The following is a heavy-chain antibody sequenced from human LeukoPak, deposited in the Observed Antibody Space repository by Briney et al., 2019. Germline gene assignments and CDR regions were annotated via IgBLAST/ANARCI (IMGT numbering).Heavy chain of an antibody. D-gene: IGHD6-13*01. Sequence: PSETLSLTCTVSGGSISSSSYYWGWIRQPPGKGLEWIGSIYDSGSAYYNPSLKSRVTISVDTSKNQFSLKLSSVTAADTAVYYCARDLYSSSWYSPGVDYWGQGTLVTVSS. CDR1: GGSISSSSYY. V-gene: IGHV4-39*07. CDR2: IYDSGSA. CDR3: ARDLYSSSWYSPGVDY. J-gene: IGHJ4*02.